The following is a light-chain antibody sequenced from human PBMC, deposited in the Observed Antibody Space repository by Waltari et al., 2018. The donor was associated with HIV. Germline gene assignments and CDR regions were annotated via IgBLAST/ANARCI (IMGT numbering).Light chain of an antibody. V-gene: IGLV2-14*03. CDR2: DVD. J-gene: IGLJ3*02. CDR1: DSDFGLYNF. CDR3: ASFTGDSTVM. Sequence: AVTQPASVSGLPGQATTISCTGGDSDFGLYNFVSWYQQHSGKPPRLILYDVDSRAAGVPDRFSGSMFCNTASLTISGLRAEDEAHYYCASFTGDSTVMFGGGTEVTVL.